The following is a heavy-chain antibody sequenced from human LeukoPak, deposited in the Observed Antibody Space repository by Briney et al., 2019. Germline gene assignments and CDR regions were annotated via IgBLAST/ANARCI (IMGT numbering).Heavy chain of an antibody. CDR3: ARETSQKGAHYMDV. V-gene: IGHV4-59*01. Sequence: SETLSLTCSVSGGSISSYYWSWIRQPPGKGLKWLGNIYYSGYTTYSPSLRSRVTISVDTSKNQFSLKLGSVTAADTAVYYCARETSQKGAHYMDVWGKGTTITISS. D-gene: IGHD3-16*01. CDR2: IYYSGYT. CDR1: GGSISSYY. J-gene: IGHJ6*03.